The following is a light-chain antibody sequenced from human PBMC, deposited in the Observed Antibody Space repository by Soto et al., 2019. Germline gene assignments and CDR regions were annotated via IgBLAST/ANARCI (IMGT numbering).Light chain of an antibody. V-gene: IGKV3-15*01. CDR2: GAS. CDR3: QQYNNWPPLT. CDR1: QSISSN. J-gene: IGKJ4*01. Sequence: EIVMTQSPATLSVSPGERATLSCRASQSISSNLAWYQQKPGRAPRLFIYGASTRATGIPARFSGSGSGTEFILTISSLQSEDFAVCYCQQYNNWPPLTFGGGTKVEIK.